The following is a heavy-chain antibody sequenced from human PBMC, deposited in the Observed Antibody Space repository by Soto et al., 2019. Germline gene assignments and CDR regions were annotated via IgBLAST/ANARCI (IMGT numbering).Heavy chain of an antibody. D-gene: IGHD1-1*01. CDR3: ARGRGLYNSGRSQLDS. CDR1: GDSFSKYT. J-gene: IGHJ4*02. Sequence: ASVKVSCKASGDSFSKYTVNWVRQAPRQGLEWVGGVIPRFGTTNFAPTLQGRVTITADQSMNTVYMELSSLRSEGTALYYCARGRGLYNSGRSQLDSWGQGALVTVSS. CDR2: VIPRFGTT. V-gene: IGHV1-69*13.